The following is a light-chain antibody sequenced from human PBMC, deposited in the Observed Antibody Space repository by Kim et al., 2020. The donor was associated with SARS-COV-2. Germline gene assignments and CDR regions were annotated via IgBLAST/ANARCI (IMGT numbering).Light chain of an antibody. J-gene: IGLJ3*02. Sequence: SYELTQPPSVSVPPGQTASITCSGHDLGEKYVCWYQQKPGQPPVVVIYQDSKRPSGIPERFFGSNSGNTATLTVVAAQGMDEADYYCQTWDSSIAVFGGGTQLTVL. CDR3: QTWDSSIAV. CDR2: QDS. CDR1: DLGEKY. V-gene: IGLV3-1*01.